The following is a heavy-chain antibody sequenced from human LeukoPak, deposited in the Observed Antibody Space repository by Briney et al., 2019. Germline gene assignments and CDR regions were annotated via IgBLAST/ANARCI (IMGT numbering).Heavy chain of an antibody. J-gene: IGHJ4*02. D-gene: IGHD2-8*01. CDR2: ISWDGTTT. Sequence: GGSLRLSCAASGFTFADYTMECVSQPPGKALEWVSLISWDGTTTFYSGSLKGRFTISRDNSKGFLYLQMNSLRTEDTALYYCAKDIGTNTNGYDFGFWGQGTLVTVSS. CDR3: AKDIGTNTNGYDFGF. CDR1: GFTFADYT. V-gene: IGHV3-43*01.